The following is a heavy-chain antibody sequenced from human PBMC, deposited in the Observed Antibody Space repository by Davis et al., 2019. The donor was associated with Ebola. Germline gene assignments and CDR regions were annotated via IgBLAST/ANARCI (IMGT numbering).Heavy chain of an antibody. V-gene: IGHV4-61*01. J-gene: IGHJ4*02. CDR1: GGSVSSGSYY. CDR2: IYYSGST. Sequence: MPSETLSLTCTVSGGSVSSGSYYWSWIRQPPGKGLEWIGYIYYSGSTNYNPSLKSRVTISVDTSKNQFSLKLSSVTAADTAVYYCARVSATVATFDSWGQGTLVTVSS. D-gene: IGHD5-12*01. CDR3: ARVSATVATFDS.